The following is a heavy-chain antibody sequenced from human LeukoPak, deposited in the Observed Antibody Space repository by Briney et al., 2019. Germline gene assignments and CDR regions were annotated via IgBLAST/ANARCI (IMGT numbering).Heavy chain of an antibody. CDR2: INPRGGST. J-gene: IGHJ3*02. V-gene: IGHV1-46*01. CDR3: ARVKSYYYDTSDKDAFDI. D-gene: IGHD3-22*01. CDR1: GYTFTSYG. Sequence: ASVKVSFKASGYTFTSYGISWVRQAPGQGLEWMGIINPRGGSTSYTQKFQGRVTMTRDTSTSTVYMELSSLRSEDTAVYYCARVKSYYYDTSDKDAFDIWGQGTMVTVSS.